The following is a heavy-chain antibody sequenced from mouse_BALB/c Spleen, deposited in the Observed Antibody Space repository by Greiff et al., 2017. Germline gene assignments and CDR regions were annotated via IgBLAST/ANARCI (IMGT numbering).Heavy chain of an antibody. D-gene: IGHD2-4*01. V-gene: IGHV14-4*02. CDR2: IDPENGDT. J-gene: IGHJ2*01. Sequence: VQLQQSGAELVRSGASVKLSCTASGFNIKDYYMHWVKQRPEQGLEWIGWIDPENGDTEYAPKFQGKATMTADTSSNTAYLQLSSLTSEDTAVYYCNVMITDYWGQGTTLTVSS. CDR3: NVMITDY. CDR1: GFNIKDYY.